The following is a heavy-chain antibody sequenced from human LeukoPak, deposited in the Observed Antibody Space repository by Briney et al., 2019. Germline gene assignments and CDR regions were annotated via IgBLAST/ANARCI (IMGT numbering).Heavy chain of an antibody. V-gene: IGHV3-30*04. CDR3: AREVVVVPAAMGVGAFDI. CDR1: GFTFRSYA. CDR2: ISYDGSNK. Sequence: PGRSLRLSCAASGFTFRSYAMHWVRQAPGKGLAWVAVISYDGSNKYYADSVKGRFTISRDNSKNTLYLQMNSLRAEDTAVYYCAREVVVVPAAMGVGAFDIWGQGTMVTVSS. J-gene: IGHJ3*02. D-gene: IGHD2-2*01.